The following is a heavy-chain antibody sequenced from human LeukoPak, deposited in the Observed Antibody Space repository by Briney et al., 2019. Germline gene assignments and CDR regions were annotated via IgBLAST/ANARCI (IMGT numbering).Heavy chain of an antibody. J-gene: IGHJ4*02. Sequence: SETLSLTCTVSGGSISSSSYYWDWIRQPPGKGLEWIGEINHSGSTNYNPSLKSRVTISVDTSKNQFSLKLSSVTAADTAVYYCARSPKYDYVWGSYRMSYFDYWGQGTLVTVSS. CDR2: INHSGST. D-gene: IGHD3-16*02. CDR1: GGSISSSSYY. CDR3: ARSPKYDYVWGSYRMSYFDY. V-gene: IGHV4-39*07.